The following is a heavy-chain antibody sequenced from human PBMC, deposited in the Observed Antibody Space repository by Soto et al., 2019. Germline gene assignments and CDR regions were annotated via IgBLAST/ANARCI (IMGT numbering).Heavy chain of an antibody. J-gene: IGHJ5*02. CDR3: ARGGGTILAPLP. V-gene: IGHV1-2*02. CDR1: GYTFTGYF. D-gene: IGHD3-3*01. Sequence: GASVKVSCKASGYTFTGYFIHWLRQAPGQGLEWMGWINPNSSATKYAQKFQGRVTMTRDTSISTAYMELTLLRSDDTAIYYCARGGGTILAPLPWGEGTLVTVSS. CDR2: INPNSSAT.